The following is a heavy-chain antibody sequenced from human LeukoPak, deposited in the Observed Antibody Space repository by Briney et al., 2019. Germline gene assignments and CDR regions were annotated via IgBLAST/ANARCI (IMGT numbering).Heavy chain of an antibody. CDR2: LRGGGET. V-gene: IGHV3-23*01. CDR3: AKANWASNADAVW. CDR1: GFSFSNYA. J-gene: IGHJ4*02. D-gene: IGHD1-1*01. Sequence: PGGSLRLSCVASGFSFSNYAMSWVRQAPARGSEWVSGLRGGGETFYADSVKGRFTLSRDDSRNTVYLQLNNLRVEDTAIYYCAKANWASNADAVWWGQGTQVTVSS.